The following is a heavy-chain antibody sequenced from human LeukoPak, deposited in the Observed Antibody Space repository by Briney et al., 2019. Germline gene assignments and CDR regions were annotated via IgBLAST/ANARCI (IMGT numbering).Heavy chain of an antibody. CDR3: AKGKSDSRTYHPHAFDM. J-gene: IGHJ3*02. V-gene: IGHV3-9*01. Sequence: GRSLRLSCAAAGFTFNDYAMHWVRQAPGKGLEWVSGISWNSGSTGYADSVKGRFTISRDNAKNSLYLQMNSLRTDGSALYYCAKGKSDSRTYHPHAFDMWGQGTMVTVSS. CDR2: ISWNSGST. D-gene: IGHD3-22*01. CDR1: GFTFNDYA.